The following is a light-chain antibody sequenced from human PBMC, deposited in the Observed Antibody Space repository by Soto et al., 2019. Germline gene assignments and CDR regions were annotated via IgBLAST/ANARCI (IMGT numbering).Light chain of an antibody. Sequence: QSVLTQPPSASGTPGQRVTISCSGSNSNIGTNTVNWYQHLPGTAPKLLIYSDNQRPSGVPDRFSASKSGTSASLAISGLQSEDEADYYCATWDDSLNGAVFGGGTQLTVL. J-gene: IGLJ7*01. CDR3: ATWDDSLNGAV. CDR1: NSNIGTNT. CDR2: SDN. V-gene: IGLV1-44*01.